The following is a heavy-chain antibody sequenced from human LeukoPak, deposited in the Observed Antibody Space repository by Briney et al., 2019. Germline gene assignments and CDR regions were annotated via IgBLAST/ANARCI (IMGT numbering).Heavy chain of an antibody. J-gene: IGHJ4*02. CDR2: INHSGST. CDR3: AMEYSGSSSVSY. V-gene: IGHV4-34*01. Sequence: SETLSLTCAVYGGSFSGYYWSWIRQPPGKGLEWIGEINHSGSTNYNPSLKSRVTISVDTSKNQFSLKLSSVTAADTAVYYCAMEYSGSSSVSYWGQGTLVTVSS. D-gene: IGHD1-26*01. CDR1: GGSFSGYY.